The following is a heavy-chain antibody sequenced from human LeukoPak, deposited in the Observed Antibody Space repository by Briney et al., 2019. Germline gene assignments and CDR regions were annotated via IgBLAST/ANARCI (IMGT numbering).Heavy chain of an antibody. J-gene: IGHJ6*02. D-gene: IGHD3-22*01. Sequence: PGGSLRLSCAASGFTVSSNYMSWVRQAPGKGLEWVSVIYSGGSTYYADSVKGRFTISRDNSKNTLYLQMNSLRAEDTAVYYCARSSSGRSYGMDVWGQGTTVTVSS. CDR1: GFTVSSNY. CDR2: IYSGGST. V-gene: IGHV3-53*01. CDR3: ARSSSGRSYGMDV.